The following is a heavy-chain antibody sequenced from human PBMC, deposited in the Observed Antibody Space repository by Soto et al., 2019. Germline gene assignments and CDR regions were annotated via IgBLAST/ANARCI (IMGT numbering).Heavy chain of an antibody. J-gene: IGHJ6*02. V-gene: IGHV4-30-4*01. Sequence: QVQLQESGPGLVKPSQTLSLTCTVSGGSISSGDYYWSWIRQPPGKSLEWIGYIHYSGSTYYNQSLMSRVTISIDTSKNQFSLKLSSVTAADTAVYYWAREESSRSYDSYYYYGMDVWGQGTTVTVSS. CDR3: AREESSRSYDSYYYYGMDV. CDR1: GGSISSGDYY. D-gene: IGHD3-10*01. CDR2: IHYSGST.